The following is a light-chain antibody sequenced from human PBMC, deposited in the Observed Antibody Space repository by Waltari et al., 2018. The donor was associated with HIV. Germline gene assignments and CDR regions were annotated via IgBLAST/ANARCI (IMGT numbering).Light chain of an antibody. CDR2: DAT. Sequence: QSVLTPPPSVSRAPGQRVTTSCTRSSSTIRAGLDVRWYQQLPGIAPKLLIHDATNRPSGVPDRFSGSKSGTSASLAITGLQAEDEADYYCQSYDSSLSSYVFASGTRVTVL. J-gene: IGLJ1*01. CDR1: SSTIRAGLD. V-gene: IGLV1-40*01. CDR3: QSYDSSLSSYV.